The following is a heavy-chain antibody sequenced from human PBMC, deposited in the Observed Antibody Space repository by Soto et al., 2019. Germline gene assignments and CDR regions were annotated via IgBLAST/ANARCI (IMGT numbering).Heavy chain of an antibody. CDR2: IYYSGST. CDR1: GGSISSYY. J-gene: IGHJ4*02. CDR3: ARSSRHDYVWGSYRPYYFDY. D-gene: IGHD3-16*02. V-gene: IGHV4-59*01. Sequence: SETLSLTCTVSGGSISSYYWSWIRQPPGKGLEWIGYIYYSGSTDYNPSLKSRVTISVDTSKNQFSLKLSSVTAADTAVYYCARSSRHDYVWGSYRPYYFDYWGQGTLVTVSS.